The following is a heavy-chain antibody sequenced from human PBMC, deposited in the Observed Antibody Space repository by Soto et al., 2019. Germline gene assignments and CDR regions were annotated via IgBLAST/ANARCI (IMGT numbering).Heavy chain of an antibody. J-gene: IGHJ3*01. CDR1: GFTFSYYW. V-gene: IGHV3-74*01. CDR2: IHSDGSST. Sequence: EVQLVESGGGLVRPGGSLRLSCAASGFTFSYYWMHWVRQAPGKGLVWVSRIHSDGSSTTYADFLKGRFIISRDNARNTVDLQMNSVRVEDTAVYYCARGDRGAFDLWGKGTVVTVSS. D-gene: IGHD1-26*01. CDR3: ARGDRGAFDL.